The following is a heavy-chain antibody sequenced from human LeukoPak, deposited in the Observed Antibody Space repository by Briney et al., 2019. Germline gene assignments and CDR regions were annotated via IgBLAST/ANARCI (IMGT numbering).Heavy chain of an antibody. D-gene: IGHD3-16*02. V-gene: IGHV1-46*01. CDR3: ARDAHAFGGVIVIRGYFDY. CDR2: INPSGGST. Sequence: ASVKVSCKASGYTFTSYYMHWVRQAPGQGLEWMGIINPSGGSTSYAQKFQGTVTMTRDTSTSTVYMELSSLRSEDTAVYYCARDAHAFGGVIVIRGYFDYWGQGTLVTVSS. CDR1: GYTFTSYY. J-gene: IGHJ4*02.